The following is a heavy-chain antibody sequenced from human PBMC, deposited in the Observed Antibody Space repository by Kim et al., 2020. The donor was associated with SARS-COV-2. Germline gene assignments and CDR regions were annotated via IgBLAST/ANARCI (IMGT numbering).Heavy chain of an antibody. D-gene: IGHD6-13*01. V-gene: IGHV5-10-1*01. CDR3: ARHEAAAGTFDY. Sequence: YSPSFQGHVTISADKSISTAYLQWSSLKASDTAMYYCARHEAAAGTFDYWGQGTLVTVSS. J-gene: IGHJ4*02.